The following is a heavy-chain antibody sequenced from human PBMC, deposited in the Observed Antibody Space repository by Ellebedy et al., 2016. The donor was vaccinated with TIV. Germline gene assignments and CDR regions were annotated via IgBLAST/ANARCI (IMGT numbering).Heavy chain of an antibody. J-gene: IGHJ5*02. V-gene: IGHV1-46*01. D-gene: IGHD2-2*01. CDR3: ARRAVPAAYYNWFDP. CDR1: GYTFTSYG. Sequence: ASVKVSXKASGYTFTSYGISWVRQAPGQGLEWMGIINPSGGSTSYAQKFQGRVTMTRDTSTSTVYMELSSLRSEDTAVYYCARRAVPAAYYNWFDPWGQGTLVTVSS. CDR2: INPSGGST.